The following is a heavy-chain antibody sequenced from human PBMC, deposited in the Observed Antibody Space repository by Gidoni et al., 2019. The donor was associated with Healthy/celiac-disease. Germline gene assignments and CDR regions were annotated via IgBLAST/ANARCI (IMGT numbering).Heavy chain of an antibody. D-gene: IGHD6-13*01. CDR2: ISHDGSNK. CDR3: AKDALAAAADY. CDR1: GFTFSSYG. J-gene: IGHJ4*02. V-gene: IGHV3-30*18. Sequence: QVQLVESGGGVVQPGRSLRLSCAASGFTFSSYGMHWVRQAPGKGLEWVAVISHDGSNKYYADSVKGRFTISRDNSKNTLYLQMNSLRAEDTAVYYCAKDALAAAADYWGQGTLVTVSS.